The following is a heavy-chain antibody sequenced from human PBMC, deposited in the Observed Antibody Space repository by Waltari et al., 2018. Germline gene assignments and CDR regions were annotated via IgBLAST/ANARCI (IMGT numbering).Heavy chain of an antibody. D-gene: IGHD1-26*01. CDR3: ARAMSGSSLYFDL. Sequence: EVQLVESGGGLVKPGGSLRLSCAASGFTFSSYSMNWVRQAPGKGLEGGSSISSSSSYRYYADSGKGRFTISRDNAKNSLYLQMNSLRAEDTAVYYCARAMSGSSLYFDLWGRGTLVTVSS. J-gene: IGHJ2*01. V-gene: IGHV3-21*01. CDR1: GFTFSSYS. CDR2: ISSSSSYR.